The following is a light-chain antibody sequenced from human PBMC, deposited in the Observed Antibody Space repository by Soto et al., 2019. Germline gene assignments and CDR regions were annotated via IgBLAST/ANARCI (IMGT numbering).Light chain of an antibody. V-gene: IGKV3-20*01. CDR1: QSLSSTF. CDR2: GAS. Sequence: EIVLTQSPGTLSLSPGERATLSCRASQSLSSTFVAWYQQKPGQAPRLLIYGASSRATGIPDRFSGSGSGTDFTLTISRLEPEDLAVYYCQQYGTSPFGQGTRLEIK. CDR3: QQYGTSP. J-gene: IGKJ5*01.